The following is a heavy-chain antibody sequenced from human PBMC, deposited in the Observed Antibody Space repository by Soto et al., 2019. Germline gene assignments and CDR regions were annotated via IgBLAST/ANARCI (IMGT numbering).Heavy chain of an antibody. V-gene: IGHV4-4*07. CDR3: ARGPRGQLSGMDV. J-gene: IGHJ6*02. Sequence: SETLSLTCTVIDGSINSYYWSWVRQPAGKGLEWIGRIFSSGTTDYNPSLKRRVTMSIDTSKNQLSLRLRSVTAADTAVYYCARGPRGQLSGMDVWGQGTTVTVSS. CDR1: DGSINSYY. CDR2: IFSSGTT. D-gene: IGHD6-13*01.